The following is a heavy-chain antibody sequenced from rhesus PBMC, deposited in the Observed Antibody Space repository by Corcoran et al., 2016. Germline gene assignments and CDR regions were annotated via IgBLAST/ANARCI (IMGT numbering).Heavy chain of an antibody. J-gene: IGHJ6*01. CDR3: ARDLTTRGLDS. D-gene: IGHD4-29*01. CDR2: ISNSGNT. CDR1: GYSISSGYG. V-gene: IGHV4-122*02. Sequence: QLQLQESGPGLVKPSDTLSLTCAVSGYSISSGYGWSWIRQPPGKGLEWIGYISNSGNTRYNPSLKSRVTISRDTSKNQFSLRLKSVTAADTAVYYCARDLTTRGLDSWGQGVVVTVSS.